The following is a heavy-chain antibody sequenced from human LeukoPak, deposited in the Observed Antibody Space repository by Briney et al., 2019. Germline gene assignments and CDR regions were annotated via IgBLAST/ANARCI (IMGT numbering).Heavy chain of an antibody. CDR2: VDPKNGAT. V-gene: IGHV1-2*02. Sequence: ASVTVSCKAAGDTFTDKYVHWVRQAPGQGLEWMGWVDPKNGATGYAQKFQGRVTMTRDTSISTAYMDLRRLTIDDTAVYYCAKDGWSYGPVYWGQGALVTVSS. J-gene: IGHJ4*01. CDR3: AKDGWSYGPVY. CDR1: GDTFTDKY. D-gene: IGHD3-10*01.